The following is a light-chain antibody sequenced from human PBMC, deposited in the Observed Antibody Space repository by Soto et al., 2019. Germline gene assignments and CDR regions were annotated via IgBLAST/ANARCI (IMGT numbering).Light chain of an antibody. V-gene: IGKV3D-15*03. CDR3: QQQHKWRRT. Sequence: IVLAQCPATLSLSPGERATLSCRASQSVSRKLAWYQQIPGQAPRLLIYDASDRATGIPARFSGSGSGIEFNLTITILQSQHYAISYCQQQHKWRRTFGQGTKVDIK. CDR1: QSVSRK. J-gene: IGKJ1*01. CDR2: DAS.